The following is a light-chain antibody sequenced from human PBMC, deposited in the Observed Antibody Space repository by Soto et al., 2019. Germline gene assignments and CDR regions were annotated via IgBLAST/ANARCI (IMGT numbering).Light chain of an antibody. Sequence: EMVMTQSPATLSVSPGGRATLSCRASQSVSSYLAWYQQRPGQPPRLLIYGASTRATGIPARFSGSGSGIAFSLTISSLQSEDFAVYYCQQYNTWPPKYTFGQGTKLEIK. CDR2: GAS. V-gene: IGKV3-15*01. CDR1: QSVSSY. J-gene: IGKJ2*01. CDR3: QQYNTWPPKYT.